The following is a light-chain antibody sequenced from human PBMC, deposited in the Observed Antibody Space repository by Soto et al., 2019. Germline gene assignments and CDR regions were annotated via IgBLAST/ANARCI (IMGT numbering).Light chain of an antibody. Sequence: QSVLTQPASVSGSPGQSITISCTGSNSDVGAYNFVSWYQQHPGKAPKLIIYEVSNRPSGVSNRFSGSKSGNTASLTISGLQAEDEADYYCNSYTSTSARVFGGGTKLTVL. CDR3: NSYTSTSARV. CDR2: EVS. V-gene: IGLV2-14*01. CDR1: NSDVGAYNF. J-gene: IGLJ3*02.